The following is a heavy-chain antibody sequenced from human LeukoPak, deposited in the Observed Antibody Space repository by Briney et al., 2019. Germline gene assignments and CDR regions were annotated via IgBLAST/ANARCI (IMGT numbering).Heavy chain of an antibody. V-gene: IGHV4-39*01. Sequence: SETLSLTCTVSGDSISSTTYWWGWIRQSPGKGLEWIGSMSYVGITSYNPSLKSRATISVDTSRNQFSLMLNSVTAADTAVYYCTRLPLDYSLDHWGQGTPVSVSS. D-gene: IGHD4-11*01. CDR3: TRLPLDYSLDH. CDR2: MSYVGIT. CDR1: GDSISSTTYW. J-gene: IGHJ4*02.